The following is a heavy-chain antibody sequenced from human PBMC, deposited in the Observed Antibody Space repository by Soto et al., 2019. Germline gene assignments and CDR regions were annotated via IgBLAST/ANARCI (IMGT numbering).Heavy chain of an antibody. D-gene: IGHD6-13*01. CDR2: ISGSGGST. CDR1: GFTFSSYA. J-gene: IGHJ4*02. Sequence: EVQLLESGGGLVQPGGSLRLSCAASGFTFSSYAMSWVRQAPGKGLEWVSAISGSGGSTYYADSVKGRFTISRDNSKNTLYLQMNSLRVEDTAVYYCAKDRSGSRQEYYFDYWGQGTLVTVSS. V-gene: IGHV3-23*01. CDR3: AKDRSGSRQEYYFDY.